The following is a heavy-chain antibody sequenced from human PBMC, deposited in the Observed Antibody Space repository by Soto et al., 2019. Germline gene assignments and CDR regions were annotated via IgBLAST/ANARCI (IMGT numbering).Heavy chain of an antibody. Sequence: EVQLAESGGGLVQPGGSLRLSCVVSGFTFSRYWMAWVRQAPGKGLEWVANINEDGSEKYHVDSVKGRFTISRDNAKKSLYLQMNSLRVEDTAVYNCAREELGGPGKWGQGTLVTVSS. V-gene: IGHV3-7*04. CDR3: AREELGGPGK. J-gene: IGHJ4*02. D-gene: IGHD3-16*01. CDR2: INEDGSEK. CDR1: GFTFSRYW.